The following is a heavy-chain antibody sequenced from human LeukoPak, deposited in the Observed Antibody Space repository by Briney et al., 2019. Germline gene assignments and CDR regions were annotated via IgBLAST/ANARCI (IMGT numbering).Heavy chain of an antibody. V-gene: IGHV4-59*02. CDR2: IYYSGST. CDR1: GDSVSSHY. D-gene: IGHD6-13*01. Sequence: SETLSLTCTVSGDSVSSHYWSWIRQPPGKGLEWIGYIYYSGSTNYNPSLKSRVTISVDTSKNQFSLKLSSVTAADTAVYYCARGGLAAAGIDYWGQGTLVTVSS. J-gene: IGHJ4*02. CDR3: ARGGLAAAGIDY.